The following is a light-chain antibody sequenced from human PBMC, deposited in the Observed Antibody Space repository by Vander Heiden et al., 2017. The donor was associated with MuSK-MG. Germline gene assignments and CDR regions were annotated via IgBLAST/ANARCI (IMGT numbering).Light chain of an antibody. CDR1: KIGSQS. CDR3: QVWHSISGDHRGV. V-gene: IGLV3-21*04. Sequence: YVLTQPPSLSVAPGETATISCGGDKIGSQSVHWYQLKAGQSPLLIIYYDSERPSGIPDRVSGSKSGNPATLTISRAEVGDEADYDCQVWHSISGDHRGVFGGGTRLTV. J-gene: IGLJ3*02. CDR2: YDS.